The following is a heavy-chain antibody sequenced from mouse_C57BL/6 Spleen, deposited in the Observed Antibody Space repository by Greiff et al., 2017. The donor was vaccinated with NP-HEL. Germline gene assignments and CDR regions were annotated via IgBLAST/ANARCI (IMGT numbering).Heavy chain of an antibody. J-gene: IGHJ4*01. CDR3: TRFYAMDY. CDR2: IDPETGGT. CDR1: GYTFTDYE. V-gene: IGHV1-15*01. Sequence: VQLVESGAELVRPGASVTLSCKASGYTFTDYEMHWVKQTPVHGLEWIGAIDPETGGTAYNQKFKGKAILTADQSSSTAYMELRSLTSEDSAVYYCTRFYAMDYWGQGTSVTVSS.